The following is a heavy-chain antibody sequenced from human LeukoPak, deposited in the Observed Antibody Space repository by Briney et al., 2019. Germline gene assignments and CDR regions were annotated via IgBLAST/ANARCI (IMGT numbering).Heavy chain of an antibody. V-gene: IGHV3-20*04. CDR2: INWNGGST. CDR1: GFTFDDYG. D-gene: IGHD2-2*01. Sequence: GGSLRLFCAASGFTFDDYGMSWVRQAPGEGLEWVSGINWNGGSTGYADSVKGRFTISRDNAKNSLYLQMNSLRAEDTALYYCARDIVVVPDEYYFDYWGQGTLVTVSS. CDR3: ARDIVVVPDEYYFDY. J-gene: IGHJ4*02.